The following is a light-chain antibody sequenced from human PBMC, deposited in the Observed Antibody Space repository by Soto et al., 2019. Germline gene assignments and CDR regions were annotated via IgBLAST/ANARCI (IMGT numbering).Light chain of an antibody. CDR3: QQYNNWPGYT. CDR1: QSVSSN. CDR2: GAS. V-gene: IGKV3-15*01. Sequence: EIVMTQSPATLSVSPGERATLSCRARQSVSSNLAWYRQKPGQAPRLLIYGASTRATGIPARFSGSGSGTEFTLTISSLQSEDFAVYYCQQYNNWPGYTFGQGTKLEIK. J-gene: IGKJ2*01.